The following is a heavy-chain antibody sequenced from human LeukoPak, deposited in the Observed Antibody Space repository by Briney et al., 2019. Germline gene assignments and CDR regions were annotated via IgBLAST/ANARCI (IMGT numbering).Heavy chain of an antibody. CDR2: IYYSGST. CDR1: GGSISSSSYY. D-gene: IGHD3-10*01. CDR3: ARVVRGPGPSNWFDP. J-gene: IGHJ5*02. V-gene: IGHV4-39*01. Sequence: PSETLSLTCTVSGGSISSSSYYWGWIRQPPGKGLEWIGSIYYSGSTHYNPSLKSRVTISVDTSKNQFSLKLSSVTAADTAVYYCARVVRGPGPSNWFDPWAREPWSPSPQ.